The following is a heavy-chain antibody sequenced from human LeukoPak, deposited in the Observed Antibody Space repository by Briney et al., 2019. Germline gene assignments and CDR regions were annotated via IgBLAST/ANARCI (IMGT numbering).Heavy chain of an antibody. CDR3: ARGRDYYDSSGYYYFDY. CDR2: INPSGGST. D-gene: IGHD3-22*01. J-gene: IGHJ4*02. V-gene: IGHV1-46*01. CDR1: GYTFTSYY. Sequence: ASVKVSCKASGYTFTSYYMHWVRQAPGQGLEWMGIINPSGGSTSYAQKFQGRVTMTRDTSTSTVYMELSSLRSVDTAVYYCARGRDYYDSSGYYYFDYWGQGTLVTVSS.